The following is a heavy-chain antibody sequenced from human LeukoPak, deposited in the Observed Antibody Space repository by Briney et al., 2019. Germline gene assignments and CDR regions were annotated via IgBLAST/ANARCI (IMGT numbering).Heavy chain of an antibody. CDR1: GFTVSSNY. D-gene: IGHD3-22*01. CDR3: AREDYYDSSGYYDY. V-gene: IGHV3-66*01. Sequence: GGSLRLSCAASGFTVSSNYMSWVRQAPGKGLGWVSVIYSGGSTYYADSVKGRFTISRDNSKNTLYLQMNILRAEDTAVYYCAREDYYDSSGYYDYWGQGTLVTVSS. CDR2: IYSGGST. J-gene: IGHJ4*02.